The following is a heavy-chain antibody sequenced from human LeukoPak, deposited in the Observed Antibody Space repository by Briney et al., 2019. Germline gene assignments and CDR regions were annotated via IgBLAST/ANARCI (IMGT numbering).Heavy chain of an antibody. J-gene: IGHJ3*02. D-gene: IGHD1-1*01. CDR1: GFTFSSYA. V-gene: IGHV3-23*01. CDR3: ARVADNAFDI. Sequence: GGSLRLSCAASGFTFSSYAMNWVRQAPGKGLEWVSTITAGGGNTYYADSVKGRFTISRDNSKNTLYLQMNSLRAEDTAVYYCARVADNAFDIWGQGTMVTVSS. CDR2: ITAGGGNT.